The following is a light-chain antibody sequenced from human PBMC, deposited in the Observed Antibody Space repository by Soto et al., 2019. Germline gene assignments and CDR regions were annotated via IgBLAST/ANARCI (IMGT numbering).Light chain of an antibody. V-gene: IGKV1-39*01. CDR3: QQSYRIPPWT. Sequence: DIQMTQSPSSLSASVGDRVTITCRASQSISTFLNWYQQRPGKAPELLIYAASNLQSGVPSRFSGSGSGTDFALTISSLQREDFATYYCQQSYRIPPWTFGQGTKVEIK. J-gene: IGKJ1*01. CDR2: AAS. CDR1: QSISTF.